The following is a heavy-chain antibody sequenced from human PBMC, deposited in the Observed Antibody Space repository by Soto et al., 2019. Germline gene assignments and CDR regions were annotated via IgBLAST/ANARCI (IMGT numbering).Heavy chain of an antibody. CDR2: IWYDGSNK. CDR1: GFTFSSYC. Sequence: XGSLRLSCAVSGFTFSSYCMHWVRQAPGKGLEWVAVIWYDGSNKYYADSVKGRFTISRDNSKNTLYLQMNSLRAEDTAVYYCERDGGENWFDTWGQGTLVTVSS. V-gene: IGHV3-33*01. J-gene: IGHJ5*02. D-gene: IGHD2-21*01. CDR3: ERDGGENWFDT.